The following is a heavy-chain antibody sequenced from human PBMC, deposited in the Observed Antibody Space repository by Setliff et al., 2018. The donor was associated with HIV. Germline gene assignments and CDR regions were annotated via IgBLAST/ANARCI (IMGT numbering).Heavy chain of an antibody. CDR1: GASITSGIYY. V-gene: IGHV4-61*02. D-gene: IGHD1-26*01. CDR2: VYFSGST. CDR3: ARGFGSLDP. Sequence: SETLSLTCSVSGASITSGIYYWAWIRQPAGKGLEFIGRVYFSGSTNYNPSLKSRVTISLDTSKNRFSLNLRSVTAADTAVSYCARGFGSLDPWGKGTLVTVSS. J-gene: IGHJ5*02.